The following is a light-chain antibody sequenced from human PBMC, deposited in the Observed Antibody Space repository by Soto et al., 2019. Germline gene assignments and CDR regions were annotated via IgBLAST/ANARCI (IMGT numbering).Light chain of an antibody. J-gene: IGLJ1*01. Sequence: QSALTQPASVSGSPGQSVTISCTGTSSDVGGYKYVSWYQHHPGKAPKLILYEIRNRPSGVSNRFSGSKSGNTASLTISGIQAEDEAHYYCTSYTRTSTYVFGTGTKSPS. V-gene: IGLV2-14*01. CDR3: TSYTRTSTYV. CDR1: SSDVGGYKY. CDR2: EIR.